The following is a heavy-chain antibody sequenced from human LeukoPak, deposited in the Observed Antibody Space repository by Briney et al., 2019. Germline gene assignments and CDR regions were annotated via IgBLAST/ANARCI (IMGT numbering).Heavy chain of an antibody. D-gene: IGHD2-2*01. Sequence: ASVNVSCTASGYTFTGYYMHWVRQAPGQGLEWMGWINPNSGGTNYAQKFQGRVTMTRDTSISTAYMELSRLRSDDTAVYYCARDGSSTSCFLDYWGQGTLVTVSS. CDR3: ARDGSSTSCFLDY. CDR1: GYTFTGYY. J-gene: IGHJ4*02. V-gene: IGHV1-2*02. CDR2: INPNSGGT.